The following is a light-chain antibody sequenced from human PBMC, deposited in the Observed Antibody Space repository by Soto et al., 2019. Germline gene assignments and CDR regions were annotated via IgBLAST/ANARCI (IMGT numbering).Light chain of an antibody. CDR1: SSDVGSYNR. CDR2: DVN. Sequence: QSALTQPPSVSGSPGQSVAISCTGTSSDVGSYNRVSWYQQPPGTAPKLMIYDVNNRTSGVPDRFSGYKSGNTASLTISGLQAEDEADYYCSSYTISSTYVFGTGTKLTVL. V-gene: IGLV2-18*02. J-gene: IGLJ1*01. CDR3: SSYTISSTYV.